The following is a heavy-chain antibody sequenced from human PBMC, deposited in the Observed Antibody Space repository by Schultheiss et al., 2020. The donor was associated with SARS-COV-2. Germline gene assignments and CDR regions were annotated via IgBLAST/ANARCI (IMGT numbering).Heavy chain of an antibody. D-gene: IGHD3-16*01. Sequence: SETLSLTCAVYGGSFSGYYWSWIRQPPGKGLEWIGSIYYSGSTYYNPSLKSRVTISVDTSKNQFSLKLSSVTAADTAVYYCAREPPYDYVWGGGMDVWGQGTTVTVSS. J-gene: IGHJ6*02. CDR3: AREPPYDYVWGGGMDV. V-gene: IGHV4-34*11. CDR1: GGSFSGYY. CDR2: IYYSGST.